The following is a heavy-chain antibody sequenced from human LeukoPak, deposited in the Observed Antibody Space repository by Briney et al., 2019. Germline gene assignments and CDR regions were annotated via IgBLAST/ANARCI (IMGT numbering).Heavy chain of an antibody. CDR3: AKAPRDQWLIHDAFDI. V-gene: IGHV3-23*01. CDR1: GFTFSSYA. CDR2: ISGSGGST. Sequence: GGSLRLSCAASGFTFSSYAMSWVRQAPGKGLEWVSAISGSGGSTYYADSVKGRFTISRDNSKNTLYLQMNNLRAEDTAVYYCAKAPRDQWLIHDAFDIWGQGTMVTVSS. D-gene: IGHD6-19*01. J-gene: IGHJ3*02.